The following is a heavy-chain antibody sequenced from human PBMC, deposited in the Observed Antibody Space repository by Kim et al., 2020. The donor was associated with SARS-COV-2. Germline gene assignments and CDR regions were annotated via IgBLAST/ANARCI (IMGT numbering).Heavy chain of an antibody. Sequence: GGSLRLSCAASGFTFSSYGMHWVRQAPGKGLEWVAVISYDGSNKYYADSVKGRFTISRDNSKNTLYLQMNSLRAEDTAVYYCAKDRESGWYHLGNDYWGQGTLVTVSA. J-gene: IGHJ4*02. D-gene: IGHD6-19*01. V-gene: IGHV3-30*18. CDR2: ISYDGSNK. CDR3: AKDRESGWYHLGNDY. CDR1: GFTFSSYG.